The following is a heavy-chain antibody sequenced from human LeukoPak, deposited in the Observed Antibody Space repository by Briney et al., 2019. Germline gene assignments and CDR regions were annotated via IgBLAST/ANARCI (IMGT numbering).Heavy chain of an antibody. V-gene: IGHV3-30-3*01. Sequence: GGSLRLSCAASGFTFSSYAMHWVRQAPGKGLEWVAVISFDGSNKEYADSVKGRFTISRDNSKNTLYLQMDSLRAEDTAVYYCAKDISYSTSWYDYWGQGTLVTVSS. CDR3: AKDISYSTSWYDY. CDR2: ISFDGSNK. J-gene: IGHJ4*02. D-gene: IGHD6-13*01. CDR1: GFTFSSYA.